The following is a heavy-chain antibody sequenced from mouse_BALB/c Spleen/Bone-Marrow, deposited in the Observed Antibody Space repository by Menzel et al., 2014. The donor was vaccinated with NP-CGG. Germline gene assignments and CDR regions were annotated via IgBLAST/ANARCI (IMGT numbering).Heavy chain of an antibody. CDR3: ARNGYYVYYYAMDY. J-gene: IGHJ4*01. CDR1: GFNIKDTY. D-gene: IGHD2-3*01. V-gene: IGHV14-3*02. Sequence: VQLQQSGAELVKPGASVKLSCTASGFNIKDTYMHWVKQRPEQGLEWIGRIDPANGNTKYDPKFQGKATITADTSSNTAYLQLSSLTSEDTAVYYCARNGYYVYYYAMDYWGQGTSVTATS. CDR2: IDPANGNT.